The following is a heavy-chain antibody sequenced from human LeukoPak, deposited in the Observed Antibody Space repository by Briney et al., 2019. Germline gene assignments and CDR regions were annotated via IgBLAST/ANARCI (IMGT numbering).Heavy chain of an antibody. D-gene: IGHD5-24*01. J-gene: IGHJ3*02. CDR2: IHDSGTT. CDR1: GDSISSTPHH. CDR3: ARRKEGMAAFDI. Sequence: PSETLSLTCTVSGDSISSTPHHWGWIRQTPEMGLAWIGYIHDSGTTYYNPSFKSRLTISVDTSKKQFSLKLSSVNAADTAVYYCARRKEGMAAFDIWGRGTMVTVSS. V-gene: IGHV4-39*01.